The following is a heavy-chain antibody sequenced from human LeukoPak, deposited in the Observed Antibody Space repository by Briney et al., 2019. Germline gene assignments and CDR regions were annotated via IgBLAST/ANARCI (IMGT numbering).Heavy chain of an antibody. CDR1: GFTFSSYA. Sequence: GGSLRLSCAASGFTFSSYAISWVRQAPGKGLEWVSAVSGSGGSTYYADSVKGRFTISRDNSKNTLYLQMNSLRAEDTALYYCAKDRYCSSTSCYGLDPWGQGTLVTVSS. V-gene: IGHV3-23*01. CDR2: VSGSGGST. J-gene: IGHJ5*02. D-gene: IGHD2-2*01. CDR3: AKDRYCSSTSCYGLDP.